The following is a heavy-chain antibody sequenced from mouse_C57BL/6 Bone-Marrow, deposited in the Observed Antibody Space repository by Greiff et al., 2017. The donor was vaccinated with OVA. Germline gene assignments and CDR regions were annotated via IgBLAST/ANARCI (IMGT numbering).Heavy chain of an antibody. V-gene: IGHV10-1*01. J-gene: IGHJ3*01. CDR1: GFSFNTYA. CDR2: IRSKSNNYAT. Sequence: DVMLVESGGGLVQPKGSLKLSCAASGFSFNTYAMNWVRQAPGKGLEWVARIRSKSNNYATYYADSVKDRFTISRDDSESMLYLQMNNLKTEDTAMYYCVSISHYYGSAWGQGTLVTVSA. CDR3: VSISHYYGSA. D-gene: IGHD1-1*01.